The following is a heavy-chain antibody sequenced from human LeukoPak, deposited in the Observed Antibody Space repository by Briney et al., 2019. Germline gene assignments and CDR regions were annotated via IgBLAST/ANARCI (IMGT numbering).Heavy chain of an antibody. D-gene: IGHD6-13*01. Sequence: GGSLRLSCAASAFTFSSYAMSWVRQAPGKGLEWVSAISSSGDTYYAGSVRGRFTISRDNSKNTLYLQMNSLRAEDTALYYCAKHSGSWCGDPFDYWGQGTLVTVSS. CDR2: ISSSGDT. V-gene: IGHV3-23*01. CDR3: AKHSGSWCGDPFDY. J-gene: IGHJ4*02. CDR1: AFTFSSYA.